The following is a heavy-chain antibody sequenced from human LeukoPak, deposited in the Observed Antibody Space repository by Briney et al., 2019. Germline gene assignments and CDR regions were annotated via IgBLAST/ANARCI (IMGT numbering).Heavy chain of an antibody. CDR3: AKEDGEYSSSWSYYYYYYMDV. Sequence: EPGGSLRLSCAASGFTFSSYSMNWVRQAPGKGLEWVSAISGSGGSTYYADSVKGRFTISRDNSKNTLYLQMNSLRAEDTAVYYCAKEDGEYSSSWSYYYYYYMDVWGKGTTVTISS. CDR1: GFTFSSYS. V-gene: IGHV3-23*01. J-gene: IGHJ6*03. CDR2: ISGSGGST. D-gene: IGHD6-13*01.